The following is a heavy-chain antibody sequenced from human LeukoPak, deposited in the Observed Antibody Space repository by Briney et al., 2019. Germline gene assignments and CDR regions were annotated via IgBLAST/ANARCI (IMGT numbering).Heavy chain of an antibody. CDR3: AKDKGFYGSGSYKEYLQD. CDR1: GFTFSNYA. Sequence: GGSLRLSCAASGFTFSNYAMNWVRQAPGKGLEWVSGIRVNDETYYADSVKGRFTTSRDNSKNTLYLQMNSLRAEDTALYYCAKDKGFYGSGSYKEYLQDWGQGTLVTVSS. CDR2: IRVNDET. D-gene: IGHD3-10*01. V-gene: IGHV3-23*01. J-gene: IGHJ1*01.